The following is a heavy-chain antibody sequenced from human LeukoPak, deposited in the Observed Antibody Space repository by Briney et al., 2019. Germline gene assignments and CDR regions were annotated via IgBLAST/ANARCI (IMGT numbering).Heavy chain of an antibody. D-gene: IGHD6-13*01. CDR1: GGSISNYY. J-gene: IGHJ4*02. CDR3: ARRCTSSWCFDY. V-gene: IGHV4-4*07. Sequence: TSETLSLTCTVSGGSISNYYWSWMRQPAGKGVEWIGRIHTTGGTNYNPSLKSRVTMSVDTSKNQFSLKLSSVTAADTAVYYCARRCTSSWCFDYWGQGTLVSVSS. CDR2: IHTTGGT.